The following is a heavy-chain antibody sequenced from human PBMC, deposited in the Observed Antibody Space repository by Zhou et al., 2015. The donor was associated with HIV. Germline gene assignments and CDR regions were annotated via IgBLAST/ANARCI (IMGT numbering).Heavy chain of an antibody. CDR3: ARTTYYDGSGYYYFDY. V-gene: IGHV1-18*01. D-gene: IGHD3-22*01. CDR2: ISTYNGKT. J-gene: IGHJ4*02. CDR1: GYNFRLMG. Sequence: QLAQSGVEVKRPGASVKLSCKASGYNFRLMGISWARQGPGQGLEWIGWISTYNGKTEYQQKFQGRVTLTTDTPTSTASLELRRLRSDDTAVYYCARTTYYDGSGYYYFDYWGQGTLITVSS.